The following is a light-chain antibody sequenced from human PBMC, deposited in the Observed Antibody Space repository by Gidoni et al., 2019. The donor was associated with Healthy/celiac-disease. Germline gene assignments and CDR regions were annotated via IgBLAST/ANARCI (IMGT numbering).Light chain of an antibody. Sequence: SYELTQPPSVSVSPGQTASITCSVDKLGDTYACWYQQKPGQSPVLVIYQDSKRPSGIPERFSGSNSGNTATLTISGTQAMDEADYYCQAWDSSTAWVLGGGTKLTVL. CDR1: KLGDTY. J-gene: IGLJ2*01. V-gene: IGLV3-1*01. CDR2: QDS. CDR3: QAWDSSTAWV.